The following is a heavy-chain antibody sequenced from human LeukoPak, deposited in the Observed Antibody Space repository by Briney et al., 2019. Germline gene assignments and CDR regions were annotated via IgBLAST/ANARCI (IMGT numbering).Heavy chain of an antibody. CDR1: GFTFSSYA. CDR2: ISGSGGST. Sequence: PGGSLRLSCAASGFTFSSYAMSWVRQAPGKGLEWVSAISGSGGSTNYADSVKGRFTISRDNSKNTLYLLMNSLRAEDTAVYYCAKTSYNNYENYYYYMDVWGKGTTVTVSS. D-gene: IGHD4-11*01. V-gene: IGHV3-23*01. CDR3: AKTSYNNYENYYYYMDV. J-gene: IGHJ6*03.